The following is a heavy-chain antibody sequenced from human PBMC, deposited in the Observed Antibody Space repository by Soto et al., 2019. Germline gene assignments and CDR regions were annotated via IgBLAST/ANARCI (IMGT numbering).Heavy chain of an antibody. CDR2: ISGSGGST. Sequence: GSLRISDEASGCTFSSYAMSWVRQAPGKGLEWVSAISGSGGSTYYADSVKGRFTISRDNSKNTLYLQMNSLRAEDTAVYYCAKDLYYRRPKNAFDIWGQGTMVTVSS. J-gene: IGHJ3*02. D-gene: IGHD1-26*01. CDR3: AKDLYYRRPKNAFDI. V-gene: IGHV3-23*01. CDR1: GCTFSSYA.